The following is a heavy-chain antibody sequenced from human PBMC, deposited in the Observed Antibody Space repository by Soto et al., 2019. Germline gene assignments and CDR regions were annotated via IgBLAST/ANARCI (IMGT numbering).Heavy chain of an antibody. CDR3: AKDRGSGSYAANYYYYGMDV. Sequence: EEQLVESGGGLVQPGRSLRLSCAASGFTFDDYAMHWVRQAPGKGLEWVSGINWNSGSIGYADSVKGRFTISRDNRKTSLYLQMNSLRAEDTALYYCAKDRGSGSYAANYYYYGMDVWGQGTTVTVSS. CDR1: GFTFDDYA. V-gene: IGHV3-9*01. D-gene: IGHD3-10*01. J-gene: IGHJ6*02. CDR2: INWNSGSI.